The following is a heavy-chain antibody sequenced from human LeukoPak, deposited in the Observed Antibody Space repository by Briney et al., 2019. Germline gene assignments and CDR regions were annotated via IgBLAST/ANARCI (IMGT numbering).Heavy chain of an antibody. Sequence: GGSLRLSCAASGFTFSSYAMHWVRQAPGKGLEWVAVISYDGSNKYYADSVKGQFTISRDNSKNTLYLQMNSLRAEDTAVYYCARSFIAAAGMYYFDYWGQGTLVTVSS. D-gene: IGHD6-13*01. J-gene: IGHJ4*02. CDR1: GFTFSSYA. V-gene: IGHV3-30-3*01. CDR3: ARSFIAAAGMYYFDY. CDR2: ISYDGSNK.